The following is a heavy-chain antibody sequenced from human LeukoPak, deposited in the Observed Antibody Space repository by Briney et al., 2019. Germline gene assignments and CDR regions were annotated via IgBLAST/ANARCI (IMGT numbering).Heavy chain of an antibody. D-gene: IGHD2-2*02. Sequence: GGSLRLSCAASGFTFSSYGMHWVRQAPGKGLEWVAFIRYDGSNKYYADSVKGRFTIFRDNSKNTLYLQMNSLRAEDTAVYYCAYTWYSWFDPWGQGTLVTVSS. CDR2: IRYDGSNK. CDR3: AYTWYSWFDP. J-gene: IGHJ5*02. CDR1: GFTFSSYG. V-gene: IGHV3-30*02.